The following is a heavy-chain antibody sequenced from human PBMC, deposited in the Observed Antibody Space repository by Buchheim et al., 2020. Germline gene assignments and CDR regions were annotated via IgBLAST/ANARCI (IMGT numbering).Heavy chain of an antibody. CDR3: ARTYCGGDCLSYFYGTDV. Sequence: QITLKESGPTLVKPTQTLTLTCTYSGFSLNTRGVGVGWIRQPPGKALEWLALIYWDDDKRFRPSLMTRLTITKHTSKHQVGLKMTNMDSVDTATYYCARTYCGGDCLSYFYGTDVWGQGTT. CDR1: GFSLNTRGVG. D-gene: IGHD2-21*02. CDR2: IYWDDDK. J-gene: IGHJ6*02. V-gene: IGHV2-5*02.